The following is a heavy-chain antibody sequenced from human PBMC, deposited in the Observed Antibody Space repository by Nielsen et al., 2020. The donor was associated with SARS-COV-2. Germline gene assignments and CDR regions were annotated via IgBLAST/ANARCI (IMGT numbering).Heavy chain of an antibody. CDR2: INHSGST. CDR1: GGSFSGYY. CDR3: ARVPYNWNWYFEY. V-gene: IGHV4-34*01. J-gene: IGHJ4*02. Sequence: SETLSLTCAVYGGSFSGYYWSWIRQPPGKGLEWIGEINHSGSTNYNPSLKSRVTISVDTSKNQFSLKLSSVTAADTAVYYCARVPYNWNWYFEYWGQGTLVTVSS. D-gene: IGHD1-7*01.